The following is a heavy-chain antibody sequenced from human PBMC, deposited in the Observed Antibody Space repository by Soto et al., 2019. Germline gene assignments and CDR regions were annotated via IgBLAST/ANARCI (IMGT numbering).Heavy chain of an antibody. J-gene: IGHJ6*02. CDR3: ARGSYYDFWGAPYGMDV. V-gene: IGHV3-21*01. D-gene: IGHD3-3*01. CDR1: GLTFSHYS. CDR2: ISGGGTYR. Sequence: GGSLRLSCAASGLTFSHYSMNWVRQAPGKGLEWVSSISGGGTYRYYAESVKGRFTISRDNAKNALDLQMNSLRAEDTAVYYCARGSYYDFWGAPYGMDVWGQGTTVTVSS.